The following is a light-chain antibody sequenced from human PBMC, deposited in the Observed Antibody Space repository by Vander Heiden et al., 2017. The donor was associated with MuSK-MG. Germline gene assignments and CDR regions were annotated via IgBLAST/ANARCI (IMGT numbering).Light chain of an antibody. CDR2: KVS. V-gene: IGKV2-30*01. Sequence: VIMTQSPLFLPVTLGQPASISCRSSQSLVNSDGNTYLNWFQQRAGQSPRRLIYKVSNRDSGVPDRFSGSASGTDFTLKISRVEAEDVGVYYCSQGETWPYTFGQGTKLEIK. CDR3: SQGETWPYT. CDR1: QSLVNSDGNTY. J-gene: IGKJ2*01.